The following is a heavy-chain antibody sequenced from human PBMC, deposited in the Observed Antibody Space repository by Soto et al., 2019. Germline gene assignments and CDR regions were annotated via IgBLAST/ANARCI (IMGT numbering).Heavy chain of an antibody. Sequence: LSLTCAVYGGSVNGYYWNWIRQPPGKGLEWIGEINHTGGTHYSPSLKSRVTMSVDTSKNQFSLRLSSVTAADTAIYYCATRITVFGLLIPPFDPWGQGTQVTVSS. CDR1: GGSVNGYY. CDR3: ATRITVFGLLIPPFDP. V-gene: IGHV4-34*01. D-gene: IGHD3-3*01. CDR2: INHTGGT. J-gene: IGHJ5*02.